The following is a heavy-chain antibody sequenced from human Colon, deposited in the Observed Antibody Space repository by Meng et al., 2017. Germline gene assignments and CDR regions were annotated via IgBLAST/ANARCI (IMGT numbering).Heavy chain of an antibody. D-gene: IGHD1-26*01. V-gene: IGHV4-61*01. CDR3: AIGPWELDY. CDR2: VNYSGNT. Sequence: QVQLQESGTGLLRPSETLSLTCTASGGSVSSGSHYWSWIRQPPGKGLEFIAYVNYSGNTNYNPSLKGRVTTSIDMSKSQFSLKVSSVTAADTAVYYCAIGPWELDYWGQGLLVTVSS. J-gene: IGHJ4*02. CDR1: GGSVSSGSHY.